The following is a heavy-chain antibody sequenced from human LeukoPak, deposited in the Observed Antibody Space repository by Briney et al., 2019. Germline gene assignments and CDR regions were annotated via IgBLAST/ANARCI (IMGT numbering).Heavy chain of an antibody. J-gene: IGHJ4*02. CDR1: GFTFSSYS. CDR2: ISSSSSYI. Sequence: PGGSLRLSCAASGFTFSSYSMNWVRQAPGKGLEWVSSISSSSSYIYYADSVKGRLTISRDNAKNSLYLQMNSLRAEDTAVYYCASGYYDSSGYYFDYWGQGTLVTVSS. V-gene: IGHV3-21*01. D-gene: IGHD3-22*01. CDR3: ASGYYDSSGYYFDY.